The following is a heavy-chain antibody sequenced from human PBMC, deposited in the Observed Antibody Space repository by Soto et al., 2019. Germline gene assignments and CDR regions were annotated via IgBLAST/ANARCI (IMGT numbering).Heavy chain of an antibody. CDR3: ARGLGLGYCSGGSCYSLDY. V-gene: IGHV1-69*12. CDR2: IIPIFGTA. D-gene: IGHD2-15*01. Sequence: QVQLVQSGAEVKKPGSSVKVSCKASGGTFSSYAISWVRQAPGQGLEWMGGIIPIFGTANYAQKFQGRVTITADESTSTAYMELSSLRSEDTAVYYCARGLGLGYCSGGSCYSLDYWGQGTLVTVSS. J-gene: IGHJ4*02. CDR1: GGTFSSYA.